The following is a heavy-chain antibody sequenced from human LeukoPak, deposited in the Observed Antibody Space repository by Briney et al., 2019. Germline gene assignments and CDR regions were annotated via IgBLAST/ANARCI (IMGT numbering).Heavy chain of an antibody. V-gene: IGHV3-30*04. J-gene: IGHJ4*02. CDR1: GFTFSSYA. CDR3: ARAPTARGFDY. Sequence: GGSLRLSCAASGFTFSSYAMHWVRQAPGKGLEWVAVISYDGSNKYYADSVKGRFTISRDNSKNTLYLQMNSLRAEDTAVYYCARAPTARGFDYWGQGTLVTVSS. CDR2: ISYDGSNK. D-gene: IGHD4-17*01.